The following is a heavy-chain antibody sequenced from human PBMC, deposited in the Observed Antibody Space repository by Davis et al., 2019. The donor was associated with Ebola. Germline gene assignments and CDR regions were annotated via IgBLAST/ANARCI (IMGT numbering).Heavy chain of an antibody. Sequence: GGSLRLSCAASGFTFSNAWMNWVRQAPGKGLEWVGRIKSKTDGGTTDYAAPVKGRFTISRDDSKNTLYLQMNSLKTEDTAVYYCTGQYCSSTSCSEAAGDVWGQGTTVTVSS. V-gene: IGHV3-15*07. J-gene: IGHJ6*02. D-gene: IGHD2-2*01. CDR1: GFTFSNAW. CDR2: IKSKTDGGTT. CDR3: TGQYCSSTSCSEAAGDV.